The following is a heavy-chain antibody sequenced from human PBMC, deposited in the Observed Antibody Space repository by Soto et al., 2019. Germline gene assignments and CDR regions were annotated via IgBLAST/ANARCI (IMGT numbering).Heavy chain of an antibody. D-gene: IGHD6-13*01. V-gene: IGHV2-5*02. CDR1: GFSLSTIGVG. CDR2: IYWDDDK. J-gene: IGHJ4*02. CDR3: AQTIAVSSSWFGPIYY. Sequence: QITLKESGPTLVKPTHTLTLTCTFSGFSLSTIGVGVTWIRQPPGKALEWLAVIYWDDDKRYSPFLQSRLTITQDTSQNQVGLTMTNMDPADTAAYYCAQTIAVSSSWFGPIYYWGQGTPVTVSS.